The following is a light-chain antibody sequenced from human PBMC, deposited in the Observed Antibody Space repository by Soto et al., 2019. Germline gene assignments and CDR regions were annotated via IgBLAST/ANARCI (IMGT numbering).Light chain of an antibody. J-gene: IGLJ2*01. CDR2: SNN. V-gene: IGLV1-44*01. CDR3: AAWYDSLNGRK. Sequence: QSVLTQPPSASGTPGQRVTISCSGSSSNIGSNTVNWYQQLPGTAPKLLIYSNNQRPSWVPDRFSGSKSGTSASLAISGLQSEDEADYYCAAWYDSLNGRKFGGGTKLTVL. CDR1: SSNIGSNT.